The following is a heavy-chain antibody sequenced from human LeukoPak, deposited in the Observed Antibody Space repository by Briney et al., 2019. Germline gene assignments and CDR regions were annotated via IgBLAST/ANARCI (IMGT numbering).Heavy chain of an antibody. CDR2: IYYSGST. V-gene: IGHV4-59*01. J-gene: IGHJ5*02. CDR3: ARDHRVGATTTWFDP. D-gene: IGHD1-26*01. CDR1: GGSISSYY. Sequence: SETLSLTCTVSGGSISSYYWSWIRQPPGKGLEWMGDIYYSGSTNYNPSLKSRVTISVDTSKNKFSLKLSSVTAADTAVYYCARDHRVGATTTWFDPWGQGTLVTVSS.